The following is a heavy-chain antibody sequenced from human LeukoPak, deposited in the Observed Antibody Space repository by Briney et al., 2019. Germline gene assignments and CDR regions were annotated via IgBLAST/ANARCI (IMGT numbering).Heavy chain of an antibody. CDR2: IYSGGNT. D-gene: IGHD6-13*01. V-gene: IGHV3-66*01. J-gene: IGHJ4*02. CDR3: ASGYSLDY. Sequence: PGGSLRLSCAASGFSISGNYMTWVRQAPGKGLEWFSVIYSGGNTYYADSVKGRFTVSRDNSKNTLYLQMNSLRDEDTAVYYCASGYSLDYWGQGTLVTVSS. CDR1: GFSISGNY.